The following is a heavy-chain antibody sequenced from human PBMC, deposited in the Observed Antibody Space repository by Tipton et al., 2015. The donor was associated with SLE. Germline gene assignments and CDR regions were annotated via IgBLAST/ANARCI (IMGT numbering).Heavy chain of an antibody. J-gene: IGHJ6*03. CDR3: ARVGHSYYYYSMGA. CDR2: IYTGGFT. Sequence: TLSLTCTVSGASVSSRSYYWNWVRQPAGKGLEWIGRIYTGGFTYYNPSLGSRLTISMDTSKNQFSRKLSSVTAADTAVYYCARVGHSYYYYSMGAWDKGTTVTVSS. V-gene: IGHV4-61*02. D-gene: IGHD1-26*01. CDR1: GASVSSRSYY.